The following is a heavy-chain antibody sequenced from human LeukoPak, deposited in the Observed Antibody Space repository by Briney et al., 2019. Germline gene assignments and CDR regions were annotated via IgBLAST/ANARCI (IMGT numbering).Heavy chain of an antibody. CDR3: ARHPAGGTFIGYYMDV. CDR1: GYSISSGYY. Sequence: PSESLSLTCAVSGYSISSGYYWGWIRQPPGKGREWIGSIYHSGSTYYNPSLKSRVTISVDTSKNQFSLKLSSVTAADTAVYYCARHPAGGTFIGYYMDVWGKGTTVTVSS. CDR2: IYHSGST. J-gene: IGHJ6*03. D-gene: IGHD6-13*01. V-gene: IGHV4-38-2*01.